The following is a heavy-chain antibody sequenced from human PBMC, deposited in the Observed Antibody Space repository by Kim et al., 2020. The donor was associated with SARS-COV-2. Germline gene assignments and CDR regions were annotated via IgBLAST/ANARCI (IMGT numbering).Heavy chain of an antibody. J-gene: IGHJ3*02. CDR3: AREGYYDSSGYYHHDAFD. D-gene: IGHD3-22*01. CDR2: FYYSGST. Sequence: SETLSLTCTVSGGSISSYYWSWIRQPPGKGLEWIGYFYYSGSTNYNASLKSRVSISVDTSKNQLSLKLSSLTAADTAVYYCAREGYYDSSGYYHHDAFD. CDR1: GGSISSYY. V-gene: IGHV4-59*01.